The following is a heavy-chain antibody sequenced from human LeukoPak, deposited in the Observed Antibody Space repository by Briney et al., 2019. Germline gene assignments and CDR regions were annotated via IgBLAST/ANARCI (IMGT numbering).Heavy chain of an antibody. V-gene: IGHV4-59*01. CDR1: GGSISSYY. CDR3: ARGPYSYDSSGAFDI. Sequence: PSETLSLTCTVSGGSISSYYWSWIRQPPGKGLEWIGYIYDSGSTNYNPSLKGRVTISVDTSKNQFSLKLSSVTAADTAVYFCARGPYSYDSSGAFDIWGQGTMVTVSS. J-gene: IGHJ3*02. D-gene: IGHD3-22*01. CDR2: IYDSGST.